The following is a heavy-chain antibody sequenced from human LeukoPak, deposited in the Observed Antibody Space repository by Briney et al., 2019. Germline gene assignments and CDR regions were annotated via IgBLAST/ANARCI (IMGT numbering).Heavy chain of an antibody. V-gene: IGHV4-39*01. Sequence: SGTLSLTCSVSGDSFSRSDSYWDWIRQPPGKGLEWIGTIYYSGRTYYSPSLKSRVTMSVDPSNNQFSLNLRSVTAADTALYYCARRRYYDGSGYLEWGQGTLLSVSS. CDR3: ARRRYYDGSGYLE. D-gene: IGHD3-22*01. CDR2: IYYSGRT. CDR1: GDSFSRSDSY. J-gene: IGHJ1*01.